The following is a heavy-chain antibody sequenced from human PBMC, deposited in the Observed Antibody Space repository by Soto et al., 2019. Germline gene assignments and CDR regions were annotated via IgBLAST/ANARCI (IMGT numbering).Heavy chain of an antibody. CDR1: GGSISSGDYY. Sequence: QVQLQESGPGLVKPSQTLSLTCTVSGGSISSGDYYWSWIRQHPGKGLEWIGYIYYSGSTYYNPSLKSRVTISVDTTKNQFSLKLSSVTAAATAVYYCASSSGARYYDYWGQGTLVTVSS. V-gene: IGHV4-31*03. J-gene: IGHJ4*02. CDR3: ASSSGARYYDY. D-gene: IGHD2-15*01. CDR2: IYYSGST.